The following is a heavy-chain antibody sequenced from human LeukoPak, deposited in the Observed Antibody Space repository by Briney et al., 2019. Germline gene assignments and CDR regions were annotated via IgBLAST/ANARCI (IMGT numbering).Heavy chain of an antibody. CDR2: IYYSGST. D-gene: IGHD6-13*01. CDR1: GGSITSYY. V-gene: IGHV4-59*01. Sequence: SETLSLSCTDSGGSITSYYWSWVRQTPGKGLEWVGSIYYSGSTIYNPSLRSLVIISVDTSNNQFSQKLSFVAAADAVVYYGAKGGPAAADIVDYCGQGTLATVSS. CDR3: AKGGPAAADIVDY. J-gene: IGHJ4*02.